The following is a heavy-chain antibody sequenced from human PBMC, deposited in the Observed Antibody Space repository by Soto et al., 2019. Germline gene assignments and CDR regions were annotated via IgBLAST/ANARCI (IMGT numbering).Heavy chain of an antibody. V-gene: IGHV4-59*01. CDR1: GGSISSYY. Sequence: SETLSLTCTVSGGSISSYYWSWIRQPPGKGLEWIGYIYYSGSTNYNPSLKSRVTISVDTSKNQFSLKLSSVTAADTAVYYCARTIAAAGCLDVWGQGTTVTVSS. D-gene: IGHD6-13*01. CDR2: IYYSGST. CDR3: ARTIAAAGCLDV. J-gene: IGHJ6*02.